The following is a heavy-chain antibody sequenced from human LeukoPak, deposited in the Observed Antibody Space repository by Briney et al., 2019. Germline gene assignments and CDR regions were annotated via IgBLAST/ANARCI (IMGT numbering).Heavy chain of an antibody. V-gene: IGHV4-59*01. CDR1: GGSISTYY. J-gene: IGHJ4*02. CDR3: ARRLAVTGRYYFDY. D-gene: IGHD4-11*01. Sequence: PSETLSLTCTVSGGSISTYYWTWIRQPPGRGLEWIGYIYYSGITNYNPSLKSRVTMSVDTSRNQCSLRLNSVTAADTAVYYCARRLAVTGRYYFDYWGQGSLVTVSS. CDR2: IYYSGIT.